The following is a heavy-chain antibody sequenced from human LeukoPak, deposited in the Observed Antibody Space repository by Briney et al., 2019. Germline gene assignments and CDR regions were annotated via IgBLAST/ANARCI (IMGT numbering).Heavy chain of an antibody. D-gene: IGHD5-18*01. CDR3: AREAGYSYGYVDY. Sequence: GGSLRLSCAASGVTLSSYAMSWARQAPGKGLEWVSSISSRSTYIYYADSVKGRFTISRDNTKNSLYLQMNSLRAEDTAVYYCAREAGYSYGYVDYWGQGTLVTVSS. V-gene: IGHV3-21*01. CDR1: GVTLSSYA. CDR2: ISSRSTYI. J-gene: IGHJ4*02.